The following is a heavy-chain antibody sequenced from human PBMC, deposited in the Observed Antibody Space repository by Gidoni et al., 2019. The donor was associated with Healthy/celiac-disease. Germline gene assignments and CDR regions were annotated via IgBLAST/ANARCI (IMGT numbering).Heavy chain of an antibody. J-gene: IGHJ3*02. CDR1: GFTFSSYA. D-gene: IGHD4-17*01. CDR3: AKDADYVDYVSGAFDI. Sequence: EVQLLESGGGLVQPGGSLRLSCAASGFTFSSYAMSWVRQAPGKGLEWVSAISGSGGSTYYADSVKGRFTISRDNSKNTLYLQMNSLRAEDTAVYYCAKDADYVDYVSGAFDIWGQGTMVTVSS. V-gene: IGHV3-23*01. CDR2: ISGSGGST.